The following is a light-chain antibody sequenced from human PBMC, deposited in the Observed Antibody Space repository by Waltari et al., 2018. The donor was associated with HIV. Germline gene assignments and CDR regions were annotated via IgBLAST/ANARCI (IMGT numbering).Light chain of an antibody. CDR2: EVT. V-gene: IGLV2-14*01. Sequence: QSALTQPASVSGSPGQSVIISCTGSTSDIAYYNYVSWYQQQSGKAPKALIYEVTNRASGISCRFSGSKSGNAAYLTIAGLQTDDEGDYFCSSYTKRCIVVFGGG. CDR3: SSYTKRCIVV. CDR1: TSDIAYYNY. J-gene: IGLJ2*01.